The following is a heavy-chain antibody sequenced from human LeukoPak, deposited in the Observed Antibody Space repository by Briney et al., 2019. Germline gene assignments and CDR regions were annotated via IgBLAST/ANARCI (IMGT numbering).Heavy chain of an antibody. J-gene: IGHJ4*02. CDR1: GFTFNTYW. Sequence: GGSLRLSCVGSGFTFNTYWMNWVRQAPGKGLEWVANIREDGSEIYYLDSVKGRFTIFRDNAKNSLYLQMNGLRAEDTAVYYCARHWAHLDYWAQGTLVTVSS. CDR2: IREDGSEI. D-gene: IGHD7-27*01. V-gene: IGHV3-7*01. CDR3: ARHWAHLDY.